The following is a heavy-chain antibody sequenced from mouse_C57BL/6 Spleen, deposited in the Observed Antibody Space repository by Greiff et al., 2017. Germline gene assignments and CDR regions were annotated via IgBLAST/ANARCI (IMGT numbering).Heavy chain of an antibody. J-gene: IGHJ2*01. CDR2: IDPSDSET. CDR3: ARNYGSSPFDY. V-gene: IGHV1-52*01. CDR1: GYTFTSYW. D-gene: IGHD1-1*01. Sequence: QVQLQQPGAELVRPGSSVKLSCKASGYTFTSYWMHWVKQRPIQGLEWIGNIDPSDSETHYNQKFKDKATLTVDKSSSTAYMQLSSLTSGDSAVYYCARNYGSSPFDYWGQGTTLTVSS.